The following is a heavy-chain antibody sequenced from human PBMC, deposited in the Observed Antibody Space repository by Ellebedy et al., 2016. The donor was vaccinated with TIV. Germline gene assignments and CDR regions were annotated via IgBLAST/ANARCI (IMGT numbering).Heavy chain of an antibody. D-gene: IGHD3-10*01. V-gene: IGHV3-21*01. CDR3: ARMPWGSGAVNWFDP. CDR2: ISTSSTYM. CDR1: GFTINSYT. J-gene: IGHJ5*02. Sequence: ETLSLTCAASGFTINSYTMHWVRQAPGKGLEWVSSISTSSTYMYYAGSVKGRFAISRDNAKSSLYLQVNSLRAEDTAVYYCARMPWGSGAVNWFDPWGQGILVTVSS.